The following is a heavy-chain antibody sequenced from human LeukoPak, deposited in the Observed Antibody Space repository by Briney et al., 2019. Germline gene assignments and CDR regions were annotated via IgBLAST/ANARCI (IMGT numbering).Heavy chain of an antibody. D-gene: IGHD3-22*01. CDR2: IMPIVGTA. CDR3: ARDHPTGDYDSSGYYYVGAFDI. V-gene: IGHV1-69*05. J-gene: IGHJ3*02. CDR1: EGTFSSYA. Sequence: SLKVSCKASEGTFSSYAISWVRQAPVQRLEWMGGIMPIVGTANYAQKFHGRVTITTDESTSTAYMELSSLRSEDTAVYYCARDHPTGDYDSSGYYYVGAFDIWGQGTMVTVSS.